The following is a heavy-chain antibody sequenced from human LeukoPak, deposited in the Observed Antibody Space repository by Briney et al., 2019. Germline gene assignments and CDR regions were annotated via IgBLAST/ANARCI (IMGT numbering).Heavy chain of an antibody. D-gene: IGHD4-17*01. CDR2: IYSDNT. CDR1: GFTVSSNS. CDR3: TRDLHTVIPPGGIDY. V-gene: IGHV3-53*01. Sequence: PGGSLRLSCTVSGFTVSSNSMSWVRQAPGKGLEWVSFIYSDNTHYSDSVKGRFTISRDNAKNLVFLQIKSLRVEDTAVYFCTRDLHTVIPPGGIDYWGQGTPVTVSS. J-gene: IGHJ4*02.